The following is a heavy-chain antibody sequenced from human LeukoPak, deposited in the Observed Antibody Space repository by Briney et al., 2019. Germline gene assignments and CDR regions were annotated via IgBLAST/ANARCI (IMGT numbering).Heavy chain of an antibody. CDR3: ATRTYSSSWYC. CDR1: GYSISSGYY. V-gene: IGHV4-38-2*02. J-gene: IGHJ4*02. D-gene: IGHD6-13*01. Sequence: SETLSLTCTVSGYSISSGYYWGWIRQPPGKGLEWIGSIYHSGSTYYNPSLKSRVTISVDKSKNQFSLKLSSVTAADTAVYYCATRTYSSSWYCWGQGTLVTVSS. CDR2: IYHSGST.